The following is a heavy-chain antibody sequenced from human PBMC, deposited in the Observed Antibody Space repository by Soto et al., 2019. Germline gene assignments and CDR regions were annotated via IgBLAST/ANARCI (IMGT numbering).Heavy chain of an antibody. CDR1: GYTFTGYY. J-gene: IGHJ2*01. D-gene: IGHD6-6*01. CDR2: INPNSGGT. CDR3: ARATRQLDGYHWFFDL. Sequence: GASVKVSCKASGYTFTGYYMHWVRQAPGQGLEWMGWINPNSGGTNYAQKFQGWVTMTRDTSISTAYMELSRLRSDDTAVYYCARATRQLDGYHWFFDLWGRGTLVTVSS. V-gene: IGHV1-2*04.